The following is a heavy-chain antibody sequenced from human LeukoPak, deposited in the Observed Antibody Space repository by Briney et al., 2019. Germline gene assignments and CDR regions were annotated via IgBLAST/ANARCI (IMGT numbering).Heavy chain of an antibody. V-gene: IGHV3-23*01. CDR1: GFTFSSYA. Sequence: GGSLRLSCAASGFTFSSYAMSWVRQAPGKGLEWVSAISGSGGSTYYADSVKGRFTISRGNSKNRLYLQMNSLRAEDTAVYYCAKDWGYCSSTSCYRGYDYWGQGTLVTVSS. J-gene: IGHJ4*02. CDR3: AKDWGYCSSTSCYRGYDY. CDR2: ISGSGGST. D-gene: IGHD2-2*02.